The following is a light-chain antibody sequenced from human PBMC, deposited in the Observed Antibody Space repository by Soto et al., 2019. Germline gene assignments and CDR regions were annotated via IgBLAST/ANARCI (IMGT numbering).Light chain of an antibody. CDR2: QDR. CDR1: TLGNKD. V-gene: IGLV3-1*01. Sequence: SYELTQPPSVSVSPGQTASITCSGDTLGNKDVCWYQQKPGQSPVLVIYQDRKRPSGIPERFSGSNSGNTATLTISGTQAMDEADYYCQVWDSSTVVFGGGTKLTVL. J-gene: IGLJ2*01. CDR3: QVWDSSTVV.